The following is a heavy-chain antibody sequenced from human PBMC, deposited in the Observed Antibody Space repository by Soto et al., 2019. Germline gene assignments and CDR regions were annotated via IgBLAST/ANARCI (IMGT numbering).Heavy chain of an antibody. CDR1: GFTVSSNY. V-gene: IGHV3-66*01. CDR2: IYSGGST. CDR3: ARDRNTLYAFDI. Sequence: GSLRLSCAASGFTVSSNYMSWVRQAPGKGLEWVSVIYSGGSTYYADSVKGRFTISRDNSKNTLYLQMNSLRAEDTAVYYCARDRNTLYAFDIWGQGTMVTVSS. J-gene: IGHJ3*02. D-gene: IGHD1-1*01.